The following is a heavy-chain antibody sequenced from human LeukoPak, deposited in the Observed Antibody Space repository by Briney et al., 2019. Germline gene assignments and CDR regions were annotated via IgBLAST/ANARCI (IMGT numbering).Heavy chain of an antibody. CDR1: GHTLTEIF. CDR3: ARAPRKRAERGYYYYYYMDV. V-gene: IGHV1-24*01. CDR2: VDPEDYET. D-gene: IGHD1-14*01. J-gene: IGHJ6*03. Sequence: ASVKVSCKVSGHTLTEIFMHWVRQAPGKGFEWMGGVDPEDYETINAQKFQGRVTMTEDTSTDTAYMELSSLRSEDTAVYYCARAPRKRAERGYYYYYYMDVWGKGTTVTVSS.